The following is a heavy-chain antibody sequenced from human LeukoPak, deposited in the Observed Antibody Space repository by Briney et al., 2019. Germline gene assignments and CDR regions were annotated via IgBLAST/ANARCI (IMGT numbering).Heavy chain of an antibody. J-gene: IGHJ4*02. CDR3: ARASTSIGNCTNSVCYPYYFDY. CDR1: GYTFTSYG. D-gene: IGHD2-8*01. Sequence: SVKVSCKASGYTFTSYGISWVRQAPGQGLEWMGGIIPIFGTANYAQKFQGRVTITTDESTSTAYMELSSLRSEDTAVYYCARASTSIGNCTNSVCYPYYFDYWGQGTLVNVST. CDR2: IIPIFGTA. V-gene: IGHV1-69*05.